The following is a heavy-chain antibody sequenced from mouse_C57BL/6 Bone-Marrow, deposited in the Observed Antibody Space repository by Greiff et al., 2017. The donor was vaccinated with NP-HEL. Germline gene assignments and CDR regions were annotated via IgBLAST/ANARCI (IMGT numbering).Heavy chain of an antibody. Sequence: EVKLVESGGGLVQPGGSLKLSCAASGFTFSDYGMAWVRQAPRQGPEWVAFISNLAYSIYYADTVTGRFTISRENAKNTLYLELSSLRSEDTAMYYCARFYYGNWGNAMECWGQGASVTVAS. D-gene: IGHD2-1*01. CDR1: GFTFSDYG. CDR2: ISNLAYSI. CDR3: ARFYYGNWGNAMEC. V-gene: IGHV5-15*01. J-gene: IGHJ4*01.